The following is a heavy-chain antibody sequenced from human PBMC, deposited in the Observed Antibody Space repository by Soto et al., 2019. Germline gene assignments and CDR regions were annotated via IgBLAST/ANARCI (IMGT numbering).Heavy chain of an antibody. CDR1: GYTFTSYD. CDR3: AREEVRGMDV. CDR2: MNPNSGNT. Sequence: QVQLVQSGAEVKKPGASVKVSCKASGYTFTSYDINWVRQATGQGLEWMGWMNPNSGNTGHAQKVPGRVTMASITSSSTAYMELSSLRSEDTAVYYCAREEVRGMDVWGQGTTVTVSS. V-gene: IGHV1-8*01. J-gene: IGHJ6*02.